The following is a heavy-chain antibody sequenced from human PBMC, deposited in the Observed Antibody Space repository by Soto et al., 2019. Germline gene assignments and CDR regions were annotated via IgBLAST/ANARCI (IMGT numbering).Heavy chain of an antibody. J-gene: IGHJ6*02. CDR1: GGTFSSYA. D-gene: IGHD3-10*01. CDR3: ARHQVTMVRGGSYYYYYYGMDV. V-gene: IGHV1-69*13. CDR2: IIPIFGTA. Sequence: ASVKVSCKASGGTFSSYAISWVRQAPGQGLEWMGGIIPIFGTANYAQKFQGRVTITADESTSTAYMELSSLRSEDAAVYYCARHQVTMVRGGSYYYYYYGMDVWGQGTTVTVSS.